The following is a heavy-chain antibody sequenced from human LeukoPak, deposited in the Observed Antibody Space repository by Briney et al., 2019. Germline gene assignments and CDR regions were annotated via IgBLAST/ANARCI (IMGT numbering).Heavy chain of an antibody. CDR2: INPNSGGT. CDR3: ARVTPAGLAYDY. D-gene: IGHD2-21*01. CDR1: GYTFTGYY. Sequence: GASVKVSCKASGYTFTGYYMHWVRQAPGQGLEWMGRINPNSGGTNYAQKFQGRVTMTRDTSISTAYMELSRLRSDDKAVYYCARVTPAGLAYDYWGQGTLVTVSS. V-gene: IGHV1-2*06. J-gene: IGHJ4*02.